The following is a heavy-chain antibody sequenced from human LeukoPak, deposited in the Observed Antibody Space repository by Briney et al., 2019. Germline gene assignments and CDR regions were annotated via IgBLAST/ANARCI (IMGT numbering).Heavy chain of an antibody. D-gene: IGHD3-10*01. CDR1: GGSISSYY. CDR2: IYDSGST. J-gene: IGHJ3*02. Sequence: SETLSLTCTVSGGSISSYYWSWIRQPPGKGLEWIGYIYDSGSTNYNPSLKSRVTISVDTSKNQFSLKLSSVTAADTAVYYCACLTMADAFDIWGQGTMVTVSS. CDR3: ACLTMADAFDI. V-gene: IGHV4-59*01.